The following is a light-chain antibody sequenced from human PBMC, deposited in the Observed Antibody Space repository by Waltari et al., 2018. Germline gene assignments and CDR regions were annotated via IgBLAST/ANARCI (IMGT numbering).Light chain of an antibody. CDR3: QQYNSYEWT. V-gene: IGKV1-5*03. J-gene: IGKJ1*01. CDR1: ESISSW. CDR2: KVS. Sequence: DIQMTQSPSTLSAYVGDRVTITCRASESISSWLAWYQQKPGEAPKLLIYKVSNLESGVPSRFSGRGSGTEFTLTINSLQPDDLATYYCQQYNSYEWTFGQGTKVEIK.